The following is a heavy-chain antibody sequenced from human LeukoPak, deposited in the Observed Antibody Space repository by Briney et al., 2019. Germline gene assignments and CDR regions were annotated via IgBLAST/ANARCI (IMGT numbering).Heavy chain of an antibody. J-gene: IGHJ4*02. CDR2: ISSSSNYI. D-gene: IGHD4-23*01. CDR1: GFTFSSYS. V-gene: IGHV3-21*01. Sequence: GGSLRLSCAASGFTFSSYSINWVRQAPGEGLEWVSSISSSSNYIYYADSVKGRFTISRDNSKNTLYLQMNSLRAEDTAVYYCANLLRWEPYWGQGTLVTVSS. CDR3: ANLLRWEPY.